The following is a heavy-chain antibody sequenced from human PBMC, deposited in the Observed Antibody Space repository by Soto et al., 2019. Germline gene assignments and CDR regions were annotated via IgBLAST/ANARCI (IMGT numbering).Heavy chain of an antibody. D-gene: IGHD3-22*01. CDR2: IKSKDDGGTT. Sequence: LRLCRAACRVIVTIARLNMVRKNQGKRLEWVGRIKSKDDGGTTDFAEPVRGRFAITRDDSRNMVYMQMNSLNTEDTAVYYCTTDSYTTMKVVRLDCRGHGTPVTVSS. CDR1: RVIVTIAR. CDR3: TTDSYTTMKVVRLDC. V-gene: IGHV3-15*07. J-gene: IGHJ4*01.